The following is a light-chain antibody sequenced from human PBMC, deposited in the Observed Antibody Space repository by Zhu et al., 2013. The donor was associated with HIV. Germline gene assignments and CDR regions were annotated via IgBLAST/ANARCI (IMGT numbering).Light chain of an antibody. J-gene: IGKJ1*01. CDR3: QQSFSIPVT. CDR2: AAS. V-gene: IGKV1-39*01. CDR1: QTISNY. Sequence: DIQMSQSPSSLSASVGDRVTITCRASQTISNYLNWFQQKSGQAPKVLIYAASSLESGVPSRFSGSGSGTDFTLTISSLQPEDFATYYCQQSFSIPVTFGQGTKVEIK.